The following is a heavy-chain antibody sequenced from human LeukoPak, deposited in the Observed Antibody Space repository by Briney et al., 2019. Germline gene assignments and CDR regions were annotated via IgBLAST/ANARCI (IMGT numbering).Heavy chain of an antibody. Sequence: SGPTPAHPTHTLTPTGTFFKSSLSTSGVGVGWIRQSPGKALEWLALIYWDDDKRYSPSLKSRLTITKDTSKNQVVLTMTNMDPVDTATYFCAHARAYGDYDYPGQGTLVIVSS. D-gene: IGHD4-17*01. CDR2: IYWDDDK. CDR1: KSSLSTSGVG. CDR3: AHARAYGDYDY. V-gene: IGHV2-5*02. J-gene: IGHJ4*02.